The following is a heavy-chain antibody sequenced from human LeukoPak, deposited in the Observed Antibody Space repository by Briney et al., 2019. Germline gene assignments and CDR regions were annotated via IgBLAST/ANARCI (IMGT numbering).Heavy chain of an antibody. CDR1: GGSISSYY. CDR2: IYYSGST. CDR3: ARVDKMEHYDYVWGSLHYYYYMDV. J-gene: IGHJ6*03. D-gene: IGHD3-16*01. Sequence: SETLSLTCTVSGGSISSYYWSWIRQPPGKGLEWIGYIYYSGSTNYNPSLKSRVTISVDTSKNQFSLKLSSVIAADTAVYYCARVDKMEHYDYVWGSLHYYYYMDVWGKGTTVTVSS. V-gene: IGHV4-59*01.